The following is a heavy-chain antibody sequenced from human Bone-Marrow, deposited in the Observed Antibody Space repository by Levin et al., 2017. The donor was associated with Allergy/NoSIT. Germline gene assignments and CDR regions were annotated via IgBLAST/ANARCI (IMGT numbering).Heavy chain of an antibody. CDR1: GFTFSSYG. CDR2: ISYDGSDK. Sequence: GGSLRLSCATSGFTFSSYGMHWVRQAPGKGLEWVAVISYDGSDKYYADSVKGRFTISRDNSKSTLYLQMNSLRAEDTAVYYCAKPQARLHYYYYGMDVWGQGTTVTVSS. J-gene: IGHJ6*02. CDR3: AKPQARLHYYYYGMDV. D-gene: IGHD6-6*01. V-gene: IGHV3-30*18.